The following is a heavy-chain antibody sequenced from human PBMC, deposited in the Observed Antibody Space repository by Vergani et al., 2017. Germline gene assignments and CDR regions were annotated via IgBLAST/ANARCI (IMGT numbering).Heavy chain of an antibody. CDR1: GYTFNNYG. CDR3: AREAVAEYYYFDY. J-gene: IGHJ4*02. Sequence: QVQLVQSGAEVKKPGSSVKVSCKTSGYTFNNYGLSWVRQAPGQGLEWMGRIIPIFGTANYAQKFQGRVTITADESTSTAYMELSSLRSEDTAVYYCAREAVAEYYYFDYWGQGTLVTVSS. V-gene: IGHV1-69*13. D-gene: IGHD6-19*01. CDR2: IIPIFGTA.